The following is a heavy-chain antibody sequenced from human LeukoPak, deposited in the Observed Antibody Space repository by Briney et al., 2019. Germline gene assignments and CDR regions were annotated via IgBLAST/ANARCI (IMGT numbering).Heavy chain of an antibody. D-gene: IGHD3-10*01. CDR1: GGSISSSSYY. Sequence: SETLXXTCTVSGGSISSSSYYWGWIRQPPGKGLEGIGSIYYSGSTYYNPSLKSRFTISVDRAKNKYSLKLRHVTDGDTAVQXXXRVGGSGSYYKSGTNWFDPWGQGTLVTVSS. V-gene: IGHV4-39*07. CDR2: IYYSGST. J-gene: IGHJ5*02. CDR3: XRVGGSGSYYKSGTNWFDP.